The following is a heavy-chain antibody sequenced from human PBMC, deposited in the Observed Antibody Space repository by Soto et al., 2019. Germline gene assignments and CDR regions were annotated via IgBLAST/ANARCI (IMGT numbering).Heavy chain of an antibody. J-gene: IGHJ4*02. Sequence: SETXXXTXXVXXXSISSRSYFWGWIRRPPGKGLEWIGSIYYSGSTYNNPSLRSRVSMSIDTSKDQFSLKLKSVTAADTALYFCARQRTSVVTQAYFDVWGPGSLVTVSS. CDR3: ARQRTSVVTQAYFDV. V-gene: IGHV4-39*01. CDR2: IYYSGST. CDR1: XXSISSRSYF. D-gene: IGHD2-21*02.